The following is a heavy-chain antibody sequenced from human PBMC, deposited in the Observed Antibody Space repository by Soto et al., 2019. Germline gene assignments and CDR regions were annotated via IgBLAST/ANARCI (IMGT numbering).Heavy chain of an antibody. CDR2: IIPKFGNT. J-gene: IGHJ5*02. CDR3: ARVRRDWFDP. V-gene: IGHV1-69*05. CDR1: GGSFSSYA. Sequence: SVKVSCKASGGSFSSYAISWVRQAPGQGLEWMGGIIPKFGNTKYSQKFQGRVTITRDTSASTAYMELSSLRSEDTAVYYCARVRRDWFDPWGQGTLVTVSS.